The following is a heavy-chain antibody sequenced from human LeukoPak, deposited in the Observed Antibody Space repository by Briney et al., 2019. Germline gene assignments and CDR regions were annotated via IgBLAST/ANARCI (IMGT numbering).Heavy chain of an antibody. V-gene: IGHV3-21*01. CDR3: ARRWLFDGAFDI. CDR1: GFTFSSYS. CDR2: ISSSSSYI. Sequence: GGSLRLSRAASGFTFSSYSMNWVRQAPGKGLEWVSSISSSSSYIYYADSVKGRFTISRDNAKNSLYLQMNSLRAEDTAVYYCARRWLFDGAFDIWGQGTMVTVSS. J-gene: IGHJ3*02. D-gene: IGHD2-15*01.